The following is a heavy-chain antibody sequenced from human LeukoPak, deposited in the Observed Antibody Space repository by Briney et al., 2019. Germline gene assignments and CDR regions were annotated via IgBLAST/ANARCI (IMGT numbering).Heavy chain of an antibody. V-gene: IGHV5-51*01. CDR3: ARGLSRDGYTFDY. D-gene: IGHD5-24*01. Sequence: GESLKISCKGSGYSFTSYWIGWVRQMPGKGLEWMGIIYLGDSDTRYSPSFQGQVTISADKSISTAYLQWSSLKASDTAMYYCARGLSRDGYTFDYWGQGTLVTVSS. CDR1: GYSFTSYW. J-gene: IGHJ4*02. CDR2: IYLGDSDT.